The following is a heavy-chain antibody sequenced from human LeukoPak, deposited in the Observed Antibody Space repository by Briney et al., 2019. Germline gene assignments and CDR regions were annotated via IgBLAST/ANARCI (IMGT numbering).Heavy chain of an antibody. CDR2: MNPNSGNT. D-gene: IGHD5-18*01. Sequence: GASVKVSCKASGYTFTSYDINWVRQATGQGLEWMGWMNPNSGNTGYAQKFQGRVTMTRNTSISTAYMELSSLRSEDTAVYYCARASYGNYYYYMDVWGKGTTVTISS. CDR1: GYTFTSYD. CDR3: ARASYGNYYYYMDV. V-gene: IGHV1-8*01. J-gene: IGHJ6*03.